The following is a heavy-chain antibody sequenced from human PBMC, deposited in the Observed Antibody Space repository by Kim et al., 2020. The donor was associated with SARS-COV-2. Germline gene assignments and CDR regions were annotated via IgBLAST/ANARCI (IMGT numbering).Heavy chain of an antibody. CDR1: GGSFSGYY. J-gene: IGHJ4*02. Sequence: SETLSLTCAVYGGSFSGYYWSWIRQPPGKGLEWIGEINHSGSTNYNPSLKSRVTISVDTSKNQFSLKLSSVTAADTAVYYCARRVVTADVVGFDYWGQGTLVTVPS. CDR2: INHSGST. D-gene: IGHD2-21*02. V-gene: IGHV4-34*01. CDR3: ARRVVTADVVGFDY.